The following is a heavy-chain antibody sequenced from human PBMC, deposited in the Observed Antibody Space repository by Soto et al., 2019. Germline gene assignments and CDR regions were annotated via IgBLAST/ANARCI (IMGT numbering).Heavy chain of an antibody. D-gene: IGHD6-13*01. J-gene: IGHJ1*01. V-gene: IGHV1-18*01. CDR2: ISGYNGNT. Sequence: QVQLVQSGVEVTKPGASVKLSCMASGYTFTNYGISRVRQAPGQGPEWMRWISGYNGNTKYAQTLQGRVTKTTDTSKSTVYMELRSLRLDDTAVDYCARGGSSWSAGYYQHRGQGTWVIVSS. CDR3: ARGGSSWSAGYYQH. CDR1: GYTFTNYG.